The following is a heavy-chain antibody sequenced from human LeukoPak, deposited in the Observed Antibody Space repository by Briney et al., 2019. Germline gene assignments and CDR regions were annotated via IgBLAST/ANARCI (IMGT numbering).Heavy chain of an antibody. J-gene: IGHJ4*02. Sequence: GESLKIPCKGPGYKFSNYWIGGVRHMPGKGLEWMGIIHPSGSDTTYSPSFQGQVTISADKSTNNDYLQWNSLEASDTDMYYCARWGGYWTGGSCYPLYYFDTWGQGTLVTVSS. CDR2: IHPSGSDT. D-gene: IGHD2-15*01. CDR3: ARWGGYWTGGSCYPLYYFDT. V-gene: IGHV5-51*01. CDR1: GYKFSNYW.